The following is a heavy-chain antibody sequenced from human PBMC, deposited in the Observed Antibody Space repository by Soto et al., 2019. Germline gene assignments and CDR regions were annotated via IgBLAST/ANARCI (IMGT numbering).Heavy chain of an antibody. J-gene: IGHJ5*02. CDR2: ISGSGGST. V-gene: IGHV3-23*01. CDR3: AKDRGGAAAGTDWFDP. CDR1: GFTFSSYA. D-gene: IGHD6-13*01. Sequence: GGSLRLSCAASGFTFSSYAMSWVRQAPGKGLEWVSAISGSGGSTYYADSVKGRFTISRDNSKNTLYLQMNSLRAEDTAVYYCAKDRGGAAAGTDWFDPWGQGTLVTVSS.